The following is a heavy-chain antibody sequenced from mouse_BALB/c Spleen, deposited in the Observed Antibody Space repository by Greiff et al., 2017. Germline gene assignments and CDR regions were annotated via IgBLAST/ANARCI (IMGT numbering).Heavy chain of an antibody. Sequence: VQLQQSGAELVKPGASVKLSCTASGFNIKDTYMHWVKQRPEQGLEWIGRIDPANGNTKYDPKFQGKATITADTSSNTAYLQLSSLTSEDTAVYYCARGGYGSSYGYFDYWGQGTTLTVSS. D-gene: IGHD1-1*01. CDR3: ARGGYGSSYGYFDY. CDR2: IDPANGNT. V-gene: IGHV14-3*02. CDR1: GFNIKDTY. J-gene: IGHJ2*01.